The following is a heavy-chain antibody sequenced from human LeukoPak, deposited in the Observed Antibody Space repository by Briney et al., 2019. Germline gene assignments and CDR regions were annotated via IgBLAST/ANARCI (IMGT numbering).Heavy chain of an antibody. CDR1: GFTFSNAW. CDR2: IKSKTDGGTT. V-gene: IGHV3-15*01. D-gene: IGHD3-3*01. CDR3: TTEADTGYAFWSDHISTWSDP. Sequence: GGSLRLSCAASGFTFSNAWMSWVRQAPGKGLEWVGRIKSKTDGGTTDYAAPVKGRFTISRDDSKNTLYLQMNSLKTEETAVYYCTTEADTGYAFWSDHISTWSDPWGQGTLVTASS. J-gene: IGHJ5*02.